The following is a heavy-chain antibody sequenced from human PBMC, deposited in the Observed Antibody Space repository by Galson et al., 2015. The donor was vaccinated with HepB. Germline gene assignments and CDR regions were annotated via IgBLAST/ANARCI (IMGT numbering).Heavy chain of an antibody. CDR2: ISAYNGNT. D-gene: IGHD2-21*02. CDR1: GYTFTSYG. V-gene: IGHV1-18*04. Sequence: PVKVSCKASGYTFTSYGISWVRQAPGQGLEWMGWISAYNGNTNYAQKPQGRVTMTTDTSTSTAYMELRSLRSDDTAVYYCARGPLAYCGGDCYLDAFDIWGQGTMVTVSS. J-gene: IGHJ3*02. CDR3: ARGPLAYCGGDCYLDAFDI.